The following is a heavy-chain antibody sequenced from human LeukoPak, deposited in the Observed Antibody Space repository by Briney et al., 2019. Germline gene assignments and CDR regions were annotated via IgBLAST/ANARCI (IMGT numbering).Heavy chain of an antibody. CDR2: IYYSGST. J-gene: IGHJ3*02. D-gene: IGHD2-15*01. CDR3: ARRRMDCSGGSCYSHAFDI. CDR1: GGSISSSSYY. Sequence: SETLSLTCTVSGGSISSSSYYWGWIRQPPGKGLEWIGRIYYSGSTYYNPSLKSRVTISVDTSKNQFSLKLSSVTAADTAVYYCARRRMDCSGGSCYSHAFDIWGQGTMVTVSS. V-gene: IGHV4-39*01.